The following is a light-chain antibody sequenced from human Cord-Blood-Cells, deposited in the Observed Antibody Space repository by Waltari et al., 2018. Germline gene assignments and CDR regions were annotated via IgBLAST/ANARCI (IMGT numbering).Light chain of an antibody. CDR3: QQRSNWPT. V-gene: IGKV3-11*01. Sequence: EHALTHSPPNLSLSPGGRATLSCRASQSVSSYLAWYQQNSGQALRLLIYDASNRATGIPARFSGSGSGTDFTLTISSLEPEDFAVYYCQQRSNWPTFGQGTKLGIK. CDR1: QSVSSY. J-gene: IGKJ2*01. CDR2: DAS.